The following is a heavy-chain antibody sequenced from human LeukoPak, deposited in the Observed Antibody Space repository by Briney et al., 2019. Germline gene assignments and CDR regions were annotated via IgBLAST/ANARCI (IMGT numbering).Heavy chain of an antibody. D-gene: IGHD3-10*01. CDR3: ARGSFGFLGWFGELWV. Sequence: GGSLRLSCAASGFTFSSYSMNWVRQAPGKGLEWVSYISSSSSTIYYADSVKGRFTISRDNAKNSLYLQMNSLGAEDTAVYYCARGSFGFLGWFGELWVWGQGTLVTVSS. CDR2: ISSSSSTI. CDR1: GFTFSSYS. V-gene: IGHV3-48*04. J-gene: IGHJ4*02.